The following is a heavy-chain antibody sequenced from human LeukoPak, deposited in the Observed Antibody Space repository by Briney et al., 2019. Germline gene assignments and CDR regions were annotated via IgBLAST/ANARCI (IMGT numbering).Heavy chain of an antibody. CDR1: GVTFSGYE. D-gene: IGHD5-18*01. J-gene: IGHJ4*02. CDR3: ARETYSSGYPFDY. CDR2: ITYSGSTI. Sequence: GGALRLSCAGSGVTFSGYEMSWVRQAPGKGLEWVSYITYSGSTIYYADSVKGRVTTSRDNAKNSLYLQMNRLRAEDTAVYYCARETYSSGYPFDYWGQGTLVTVS. V-gene: IGHV3-48*03.